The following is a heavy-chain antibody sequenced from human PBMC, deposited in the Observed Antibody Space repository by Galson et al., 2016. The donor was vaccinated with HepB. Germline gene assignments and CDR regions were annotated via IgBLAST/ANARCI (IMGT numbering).Heavy chain of an antibody. CDR1: GFILSTYP. CDR3: ARGSGSYLGWVFDL. D-gene: IGHD1-26*01. Sequence: SLRLSCAASGFILSTYPIHWVRQAPDKGLEWVAVISYDGSKKYYVDSLKGRFTISRDNSRSTGYLQMNSLRADDTAVYYCARGSGSYLGWVFDLWGRGALVTVSS. CDR2: ISYDGSKK. J-gene: IGHJ2*01. V-gene: IGHV3-30-3*01.